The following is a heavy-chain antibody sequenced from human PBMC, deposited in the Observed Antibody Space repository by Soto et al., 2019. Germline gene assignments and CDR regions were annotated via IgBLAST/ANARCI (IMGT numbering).Heavy chain of an antibody. CDR1: GFMFNDYE. Sequence: EVQLVESGGGLAQSGGSLRLSCAASGFMFNDYEMNWVRQAPGKGLEWVSYINEGGTTTHYTDSVKGRFTISRDNAKESLYLQMNSLTPEDTATYFCVRDARGGGLLLWDCWGQGVVVSVSS. CDR2: INEGGTTT. V-gene: IGHV3-48*03. D-gene: IGHD3-16*01. CDR3: VRDARGGGLLLWDC. J-gene: IGHJ4*02.